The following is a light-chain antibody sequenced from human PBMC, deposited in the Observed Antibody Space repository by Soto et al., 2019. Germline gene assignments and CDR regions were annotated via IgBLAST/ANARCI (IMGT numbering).Light chain of an antibody. CDR3: SSYTSSSTYV. V-gene: IGLV2-14*01. CDR2: EVS. J-gene: IGLJ1*01. Sequence: QSVLTQPACVSLSPGQSITISCTGTSGDVGGYNYVSWYQQHPGKAPKLMIYEVSNRPSGVSNRFSGSKSGNTASLTISGLQAEDEADYYCSSYTSSSTYVFGTGTKVTVL. CDR1: SGDVGGYNY.